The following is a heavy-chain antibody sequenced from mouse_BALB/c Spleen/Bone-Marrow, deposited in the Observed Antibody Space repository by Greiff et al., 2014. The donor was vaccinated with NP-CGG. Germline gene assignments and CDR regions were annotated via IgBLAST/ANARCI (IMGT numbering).Heavy chain of an antibody. CDR3: ARTAGAY. D-gene: IGHD1-2*01. V-gene: IGHV5-12-2*01. J-gene: IGHJ3*01. CDR1: GFTFSSYT. CDR2: ISNGGGST. Sequence: EVQLVESGGGLVQPGGSLKLSCAASGFTFSSYTMSWVRQTPEKRLEWVAHISNGGGSTYYPDTVKGRFTISRDNAKNTLYLQMRRLKSEDPAMYYCARTAGAYWGQGTLVTVSA.